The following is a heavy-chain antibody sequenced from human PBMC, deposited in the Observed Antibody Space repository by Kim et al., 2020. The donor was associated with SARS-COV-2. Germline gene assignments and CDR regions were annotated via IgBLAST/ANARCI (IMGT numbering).Heavy chain of an antibody. D-gene: IGHD3-3*02. Sequence: SETLSLTCTVSGGSISSGGYYWSWIRQHPGKGLEWIGYIYYSGSTYYNPSLKSRVTISVDTSKNQFSLKLSSVTAADTAVYYCAGGPTNSHFRSLMDVWGQGTTVTVSS. J-gene: IGHJ6*02. CDR2: IYYSGST. CDR1: GGSISSGGYY. V-gene: IGHV4-31*03. CDR3: AGGPTNSHFRSLMDV.